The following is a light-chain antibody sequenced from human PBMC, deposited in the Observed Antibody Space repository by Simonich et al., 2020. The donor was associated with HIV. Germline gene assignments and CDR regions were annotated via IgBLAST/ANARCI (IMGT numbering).Light chain of an antibody. J-gene: IGLJ3*02. CDR3: CSYAGSSTVWV. V-gene: IGLV2-23*02. CDR2: DVS. Sequence: QSALTQPASVSGSPGQSITISCTETSSDVWSYSIVSWYQHLPGKAPKPLIYDVSKRPSGVSNRFSGSLSGNTASLTISGLQAGDEADYCCCSYAGSSTVWVFGGGTKLTVL. CDR1: SSDVWSYSI.